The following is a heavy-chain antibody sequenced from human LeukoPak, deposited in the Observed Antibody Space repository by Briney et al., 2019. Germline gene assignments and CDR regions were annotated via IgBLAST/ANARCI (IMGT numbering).Heavy chain of an antibody. Sequence: PSQTLSLTCTVSGGSISSGGYYWSWIRQHPGKGLEWTGYIYYSGSTYYNPSPKSRVTISVDTSKNQFSLKLSSVTAADTAVYYCAREENVDYGDYVLDYWGQGTLVTVSS. J-gene: IGHJ4*02. CDR1: GGSISSGGYY. D-gene: IGHD4-17*01. CDR2: IYYSGST. V-gene: IGHV4-31*03. CDR3: AREENVDYGDYVLDY.